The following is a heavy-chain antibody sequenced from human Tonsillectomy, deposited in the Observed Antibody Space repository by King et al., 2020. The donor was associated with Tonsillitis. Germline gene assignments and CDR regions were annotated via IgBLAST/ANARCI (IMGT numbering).Heavy chain of an antibody. CDR1: GGSISSYY. CDR3: ARDPGDPYWYFDL. Sequence: VQLQESGPGLVKPSETLSLTCTVSGGSISSYYLSWIRQPPGKGLEWIGCIYYSGSTNYHPSLKSRVTISVDTSKNKFSLKLSSVTAADTAVYYCARDPGDPYWYFDLWGRGTLVTVSS. D-gene: IGHD7-27*01. J-gene: IGHJ2*01. CDR2: IYYSGST. V-gene: IGHV4-59*01.